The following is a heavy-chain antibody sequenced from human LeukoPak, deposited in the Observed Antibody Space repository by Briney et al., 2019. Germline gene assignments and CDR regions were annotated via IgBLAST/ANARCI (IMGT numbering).Heavy chain of an antibody. D-gene: IGHD2-2*01. CDR2: ISAYNGNT. CDR3: ARLGYCSSTSCISIYYYYGMDV. CDR1: GYTFTGYY. Sequence: ASVKVSCKASGYTFTGYYLYWVRQAPGQGLEWMGWISAYNGNTNYAQKLQGRVTMTTDTSTSTAYMELRSLRSDDTAVYYCARLGYCSSTSCISIYYYYGMDVWGQGTTVTVSS. V-gene: IGHV1-18*04. J-gene: IGHJ6*02.